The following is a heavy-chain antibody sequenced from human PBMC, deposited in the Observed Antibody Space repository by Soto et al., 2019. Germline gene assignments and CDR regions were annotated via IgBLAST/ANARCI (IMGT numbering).Heavy chain of an antibody. CDR3: ARGEKHDYGNFDP. Sequence: QVQLVQSGAEVKKPGSSVKVSCKASGGTFSSYAISWVRQAPGQGLEWMGGIIPIFGTANYAQKFQGRVTXTXDXXKSTAYMELSSLRSEDTAVYYCARGEKHDYGNFDPWGQGTLVTVSS. J-gene: IGHJ5*02. V-gene: IGHV1-69*05. D-gene: IGHD4-17*01. CDR2: IIPIFGTA. CDR1: GGTFSSYA.